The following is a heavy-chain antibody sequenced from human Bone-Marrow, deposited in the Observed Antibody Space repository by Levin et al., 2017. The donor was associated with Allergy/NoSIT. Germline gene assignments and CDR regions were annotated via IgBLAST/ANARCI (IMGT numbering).Heavy chain of an antibody. Sequence: GGSLRLSCAASGFTFSSYSMNWVRQAPGKGLEWVSSISSSGRYIYYEDSMKGRFTISRDNAKNSVYLQLNSLRAEDTAVYYCARDLDSSISCYDYWGQGTLVTVSS. CDR2: ISSSGRYI. CDR3: ARDLDSSISCYDY. J-gene: IGHJ4*02. CDR1: GFTFSSYS. V-gene: IGHV3-21*01. D-gene: IGHD2-2*01.